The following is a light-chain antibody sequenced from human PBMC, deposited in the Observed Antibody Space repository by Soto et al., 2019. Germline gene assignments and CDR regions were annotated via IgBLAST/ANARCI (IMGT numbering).Light chain of an antibody. CDR2: GAS. CDR3: QQYNSWPPIT. V-gene: IGKV3-15*01. Sequence: ERVMTQSPATLSVSPGERVTLSCRASQSVSSNLAWYQHKPGQAPRLLIYGASTRATGIPARFSGSGSGTEFTLTISSLQSEDFAVYYCQQYNSWPPITFGQGTRLEIK. CDR1: QSVSSN. J-gene: IGKJ5*01.